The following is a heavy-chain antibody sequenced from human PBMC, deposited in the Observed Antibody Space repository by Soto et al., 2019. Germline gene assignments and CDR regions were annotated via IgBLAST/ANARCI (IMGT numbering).Heavy chain of an antibody. J-gene: IGHJ5*02. CDR2: MNPNSGNT. Sequence: ASVKVSCKASGYTFTSYDINWVRQATGQGLEWMGWMNPNSGNTGYAQKFQGRVTMTRNTSISTAYMELSSLRSEDTAVYYCAIAVVPAAKGLHGNWFDPRGQGTLVTGSS. CDR3: AIAVVPAAKGLHGNWFDP. V-gene: IGHV1-8*01. D-gene: IGHD2-2*01. CDR1: GYTFTSYD.